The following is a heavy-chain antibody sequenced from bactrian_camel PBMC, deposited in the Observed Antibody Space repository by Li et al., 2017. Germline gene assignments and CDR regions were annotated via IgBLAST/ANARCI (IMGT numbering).Heavy chain of an antibody. CDR1: EYTYSSNC. D-gene: IGHD6*01. Sequence: VQLVESGGGSVQAGGSLRLSCAASEYTYSSNCMGWFRQSPGKERERVATIDSAAGGTYADSVKGRFTASRDNAKNTVYLQMNSLKPEDTAIYYCVRSSDSWAFDSWGQGTQVTVS. J-gene: IGHJ6*01. CDR2: IDSAAGGT. CDR3: VRSSDSWAFDS. V-gene: IGHV3S40*01.